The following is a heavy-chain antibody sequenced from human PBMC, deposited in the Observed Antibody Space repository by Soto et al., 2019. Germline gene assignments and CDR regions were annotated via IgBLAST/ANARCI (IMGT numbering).Heavy chain of an antibody. Sequence: GASVKVSCKASGGTFSSYAISWVRQAPGQGLEWMGGIIPIFGTANYAQKFQGRVTITADESTSTAYMELSSLRSEDTAVYYCARAEYYYDSSGYQLLDYWGQGTLVTVSS. V-gene: IGHV1-69*13. CDR2: IIPIFGTA. J-gene: IGHJ4*02. CDR1: GGTFSSYA. CDR3: ARAEYYYDSSGYQLLDY. D-gene: IGHD3-22*01.